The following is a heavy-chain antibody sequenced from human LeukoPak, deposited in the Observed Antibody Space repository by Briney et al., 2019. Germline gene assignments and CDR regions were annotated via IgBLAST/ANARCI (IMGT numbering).Heavy chain of an antibody. V-gene: IGHV4-59*01. Sequence: SETLSLTCTVSGGSISSYYWSWIRQPPGKGLEWIGYIYYSGSTNYNPSLKSRVTISVVTSKNQFSLKLSSVTAADTAVYYCARAAEVTTMDLWGQGTLVTVSS. CDR3: ARAAEVTTMDL. CDR2: IYYSGST. J-gene: IGHJ4*02. D-gene: IGHD3-22*01. CDR1: GGSISSYY.